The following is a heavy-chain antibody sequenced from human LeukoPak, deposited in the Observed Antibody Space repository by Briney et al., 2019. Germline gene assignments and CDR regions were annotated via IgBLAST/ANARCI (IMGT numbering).Heavy chain of an antibody. V-gene: IGHV3-30-3*01. J-gene: IGHJ4*02. D-gene: IGHD6-19*01. CDR2: ISYDGSNK. Sequence: GGSLRLSCAASGFTFSSYAMSWVRQAPGKGLEWVAVISYDGSNKYYADSVKGRFTISRDNSKNTLYLQMNSLRAEETAVYYWAGDRGRLQAGTLYCWGEETLVTVSS. CDR1: GFTFSSYA. CDR3: AGDRGRLQAGTLYC.